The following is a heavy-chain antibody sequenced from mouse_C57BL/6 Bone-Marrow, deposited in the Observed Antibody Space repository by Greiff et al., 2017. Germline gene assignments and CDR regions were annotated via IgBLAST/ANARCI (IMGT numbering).Heavy chain of an antibody. J-gene: IGHJ1*03. CDR1: GFTFSDYG. D-gene: IGHD2-3*01. CDR2: ISSGSSTI. V-gene: IGHV5-17*01. CDR3: ARGGWLLPYWYFDV. Sequence: EVQLVESGGGLVKPGGSLKLSCAASGFTFSDYGMHWVRQAPEKGLEWVAYISSGSSTIYYADTVKGRFTISRDNAKNTLFLQRTSLRSEDTAMYYCARGGWLLPYWYFDVWGTGTTVTVSS.